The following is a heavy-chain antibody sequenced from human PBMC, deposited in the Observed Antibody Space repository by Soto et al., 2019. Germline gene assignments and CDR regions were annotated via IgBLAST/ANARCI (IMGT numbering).Heavy chain of an antibody. D-gene: IGHD1-26*01. V-gene: IGHV3-21*01. Sequence: GGSLRLSCAASGFTFSSYSMNWVRQAPGKGLEWVSSISSSSSYIYYADSVKGRFTISRDNAKNSLYLQMNSLRAEDTAVYYCASSGSSVTPFDYWGQGTLVTVSS. CDR1: GFTFSSYS. J-gene: IGHJ4*02. CDR3: ASSGSSVTPFDY. CDR2: ISSSSSYI.